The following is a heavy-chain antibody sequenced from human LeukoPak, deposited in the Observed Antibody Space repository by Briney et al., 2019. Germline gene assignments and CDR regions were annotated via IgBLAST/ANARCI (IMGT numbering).Heavy chain of an antibody. J-gene: IGHJ3*01. CDR1: GYTFTGYY. CDR2: INPKNGGT. D-gene: IGHD2-2*02. Sequence: ASVKVSCKASGYTFTGYYMHWVRRAPGQGLEWMGWINPKNGGTTYAQKFQGRVTMTRDTSISTVYMELSSLKSDGTAVYYCARTFCSSTSCYKEGFDLWGQGTMVTVSS. V-gene: IGHV1-2*02. CDR3: ARTFCSSTSCYKEGFDL.